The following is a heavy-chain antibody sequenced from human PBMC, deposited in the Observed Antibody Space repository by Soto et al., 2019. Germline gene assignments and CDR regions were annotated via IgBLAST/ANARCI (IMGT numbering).Heavy chain of an antibody. CDR3: AGIGEDVYYGMDV. Sequence: PSETLSLTCSVSGVSMRSYYWNWLRQPAGKGLEWIGRIYSRGDTNYNPSVKSRVTMSVETSKNEFSLRLNSVTAADTAVYYCAGIGEDVYYGMDVWGQGTTVTVSS. CDR2: IYSRGDT. V-gene: IGHV4-4*07. D-gene: IGHD1-26*01. CDR1: GVSMRSYY. J-gene: IGHJ6*02.